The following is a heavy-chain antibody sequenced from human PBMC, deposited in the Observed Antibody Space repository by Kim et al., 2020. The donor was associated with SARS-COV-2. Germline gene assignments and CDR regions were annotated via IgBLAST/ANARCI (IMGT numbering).Heavy chain of an antibody. CDR2: IKSKTDGGTT. J-gene: IGHJ4*02. CDR3: TTPDHDYGDYGWVGY. CDR1: GFTFSNAW. D-gene: IGHD4-17*01. Sequence: GGSLRLSCAASGFTFSNAWMSWVRQAPGKGLEWVGRIKSKTDGGTTDYAAPVKGRFTISRDDSKNTLYLQMNSLKTEDTAVYYCTTPDHDYGDYGWVGYWGQGTLVTVSS. V-gene: IGHV3-15*01.